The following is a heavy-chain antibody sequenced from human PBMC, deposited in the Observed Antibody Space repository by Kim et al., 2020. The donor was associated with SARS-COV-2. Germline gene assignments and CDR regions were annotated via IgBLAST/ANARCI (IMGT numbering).Heavy chain of an antibody. J-gene: IGHJ3*02. CDR1: GMMFEEYG. CDR2: INWNGGTT. CDR3: ARGQHDEGGLGAFDI. Sequence: GGSLRLSCIASGMMFEEYGMSWVRQVPGKGLEWVATINWNGGTTDYEASVRGRFTVTRDNAKNLVVLEMNSLRGDDTAVYYCARGQHDEGGLGAFDIWGQGTGGSV. D-gene: IGHD2-15*01. V-gene: IGHV3-20*04.